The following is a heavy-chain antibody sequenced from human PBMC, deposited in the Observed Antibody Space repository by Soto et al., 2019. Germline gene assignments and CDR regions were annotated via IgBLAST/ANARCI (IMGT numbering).Heavy chain of an antibody. Sequence: KGLERVSYISSSSSTIYYADTVKGRFTISRDNAKNSLYLQMNSLRDEDTAVYYCVFFFQAEDGIRNTVPVSAFLLNRSSDL. CDR2: ISSSSSTI. D-gene: IGHD2-15*01. V-gene: IGHV3-48*02. CDR3: VFFFQAEDGIRNTVPVSAFLLNRSSDL. J-gene: IGHJ2*01.